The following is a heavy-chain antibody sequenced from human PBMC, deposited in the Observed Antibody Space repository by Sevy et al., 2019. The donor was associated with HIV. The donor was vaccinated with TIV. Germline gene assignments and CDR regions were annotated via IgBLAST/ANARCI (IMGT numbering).Heavy chain of an antibody. D-gene: IGHD3-22*01. CDR1: GYSFTSYW. CDR2: IYPGDSDT. Sequence: GESLKISCKGSGYSFTSYWIGWVRQMPGKGLEWMGIIYPGDSDTRYSPSFQGQVTISAGKSISTAYLQGSSLKASDTAMYYCARAMIVVVPQENDAFDIWGQGTMVTVSS. J-gene: IGHJ3*02. V-gene: IGHV5-51*01. CDR3: ARAMIVVVPQENDAFDI.